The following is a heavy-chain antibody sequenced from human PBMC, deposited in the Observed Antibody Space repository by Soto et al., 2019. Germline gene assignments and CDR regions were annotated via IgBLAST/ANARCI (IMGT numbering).Heavy chain of an antibody. CDR3: ARQRYGGNSPVNDFDI. J-gene: IGHJ3*02. V-gene: IGHV1-8*01. Sequence: VKVSCKASGYTFTSYDINWVRQATGQGLEWMGWMNPNSGNTGYAQKFQGRVTMTRNTSISTAYMELSSLRSEDTAVYYCARQRYGGNSPVNDFDIWGQGTMVTVS. CDR1: GYTFTSYD. D-gene: IGHD4-17*01. CDR2: MNPNSGNT.